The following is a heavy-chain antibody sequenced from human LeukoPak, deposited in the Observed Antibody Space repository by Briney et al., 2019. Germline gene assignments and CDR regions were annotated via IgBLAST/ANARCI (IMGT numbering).Heavy chain of an antibody. Sequence: PSETLSLTCTVSGGSISSYYWSWIRQPPGKGLEWIGYIYYSGSTNYNPSLKSRVTISVDRSKNQFSLKLSSVTAADTAVYYCARGRNYYDSSGYYPDAFDIWGQGTMVTVSS. CDR1: GGSISSYY. D-gene: IGHD3-22*01. CDR2: IYYSGST. J-gene: IGHJ3*02. V-gene: IGHV4-59*12. CDR3: ARGRNYYDSSGYYPDAFDI.